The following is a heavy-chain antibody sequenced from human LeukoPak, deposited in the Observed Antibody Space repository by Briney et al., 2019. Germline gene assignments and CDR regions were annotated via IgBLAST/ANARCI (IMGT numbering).Heavy chain of an antibody. CDR1: GGTFSSYA. CDR2: IIPIFGTA. V-gene: IGHV1-69*05. Sequence: ASVKVPCKASGGTFSSYAISWVRQAPGQGLEWMGRIIPIFGTANYAQKFQGRATITTDESTSTAYMKLSSLRSEDTAVYYCARAAAAAAGKGDFDYWGQGTLVTVSS. CDR3: ARAAAAAAGKGDFDY. J-gene: IGHJ4*02. D-gene: IGHD6-13*01.